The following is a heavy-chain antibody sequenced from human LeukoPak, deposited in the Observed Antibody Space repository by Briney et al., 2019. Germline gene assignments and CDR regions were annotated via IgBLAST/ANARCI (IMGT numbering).Heavy chain of an antibody. CDR3: ARVWFGELFDYMDV. Sequence: KVSCKASGGTFSSYAISWVRQAPGQGLEWMGGIIPIFGTANYAQKFQGRVTITADESTSTAYMELSSLRSEDTAVYYCARVWFGELFDYMDVWGKGTTVTVSS. CDR2: IIPIFGTA. D-gene: IGHD3-10*01. J-gene: IGHJ6*03. CDR1: GGTFSSYA. V-gene: IGHV1-69*01.